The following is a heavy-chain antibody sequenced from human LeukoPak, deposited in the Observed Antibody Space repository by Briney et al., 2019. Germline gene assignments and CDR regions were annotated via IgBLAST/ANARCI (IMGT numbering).Heavy chain of an antibody. J-gene: IGHJ3*02. CDR2: IYNSGSA. V-gene: IGHV4-59*08. CDR1: GGSISSFY. Sequence: SETLSLTCTVSGGSISSFYWSWIRQPPGKGLEWIGYIYNSGSANYNHSLKSRVTISVDTSKNQFSLELTSVTAADTAVYYCATSNYYDSSGYFSYAFDIWGQGTMVTVSS. D-gene: IGHD3-22*01. CDR3: ATSNYYDSSGYFSYAFDI.